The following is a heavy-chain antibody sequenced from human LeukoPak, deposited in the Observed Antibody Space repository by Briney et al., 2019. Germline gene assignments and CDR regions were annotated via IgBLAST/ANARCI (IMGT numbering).Heavy chain of an antibody. CDR2: IYYSGST. J-gene: IGHJ4*02. Sequence: SETLSLTCTVSGGSISSSSYYWGWIRQPPGKGLEWIGSIYYSGSTYYNPSLKSRVTISVDTSKNQFSLKLSSVTAADTAVYYCARDLENSVVAAKDYWGQGTLVTVSS. V-gene: IGHV4-39*07. D-gene: IGHD2-15*01. CDR3: ARDLENSVVAAKDY. CDR1: GGSISSSSYY.